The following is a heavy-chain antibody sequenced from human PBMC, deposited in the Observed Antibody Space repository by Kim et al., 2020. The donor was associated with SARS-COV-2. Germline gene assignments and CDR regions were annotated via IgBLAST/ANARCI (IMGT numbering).Heavy chain of an antibody. Sequence: YNPSLKSRVTISVDTSKNQFSLKLSSVTAADTAVYYCARVTSGSYDAFDIWGQGTMVTVSS. J-gene: IGHJ3*02. CDR3: ARVTSGSYDAFDI. V-gene: IGHV4-34*01. D-gene: IGHD1-26*01.